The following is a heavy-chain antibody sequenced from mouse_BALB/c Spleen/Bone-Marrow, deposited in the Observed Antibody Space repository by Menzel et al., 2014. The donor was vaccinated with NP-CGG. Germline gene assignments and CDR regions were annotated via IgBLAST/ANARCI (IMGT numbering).Heavy chain of an antibody. Sequence: EVKLMESGGGLVQPGGSLRLSCATSGFTFTDYYMSWVRQPPGKALEWLGFIRNKANGYTTEYSASVKGRFTISRDNSQSILYLQMNTLRAEDSAAYCCARDERYGMCWCFDVWGAGTAVTVSS. V-gene: IGHV7-3*02. D-gene: IGHD1-1*01. J-gene: IGHJ1*01. CDR3: ARDERYGMCWCFDV. CDR1: GFTFTDYY. CDR2: IRNKANGYTT.